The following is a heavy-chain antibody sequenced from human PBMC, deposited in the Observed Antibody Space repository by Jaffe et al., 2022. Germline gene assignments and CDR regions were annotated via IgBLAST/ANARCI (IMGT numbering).Heavy chain of an antibody. Sequence: QVQLQESGPGLVKPSQTLSLTCTVSGGSISSGSYYWSWIRQPAGKGLEWIGRIYTSGSTNYNPSLKSRVTISVDTSKNQFSLKLSSVTAADTAVYYCAREGEEDYYYMDVWGKGTTVTVSS. D-gene: IGHD3-10*01. J-gene: IGHJ6*03. V-gene: IGHV4-61*02. CDR3: AREGEEDYYYMDV. CDR1: GGSISSGSYY. CDR2: IYTSGST.